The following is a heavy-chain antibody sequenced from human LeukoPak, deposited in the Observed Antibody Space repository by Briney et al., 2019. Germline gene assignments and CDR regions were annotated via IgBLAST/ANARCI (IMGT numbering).Heavy chain of an antibody. Sequence: SETLSLTCTVSGGSISSYYWSWIRQPPGKGLEWIGYIYYSGSTYYNPSLKSRVTISVDTSKNQFSLKLSSVTAADTAVYYCARGPVVPAAREPYNWFDPWGQGTLVTVSS. CDR1: GGSISSYY. V-gene: IGHV4-59*12. J-gene: IGHJ5*02. CDR2: IYYSGST. CDR3: ARGPVVPAAREPYNWFDP. D-gene: IGHD2-2*01.